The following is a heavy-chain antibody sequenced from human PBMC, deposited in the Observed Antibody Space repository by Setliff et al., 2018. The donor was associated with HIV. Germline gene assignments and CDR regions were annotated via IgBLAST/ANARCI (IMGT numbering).Heavy chain of an antibody. CDR2: IRQDGSEK. V-gene: IGHV3-7*03. CDR1: GFTVGSNY. J-gene: IGHJ4*02. D-gene: IGHD1-26*01. CDR3: ARCAAGPYCRNSFDF. Sequence: PGGSLRLSCAASGFTVGSNYMSWVRQAPGKGLEWVANIRQDGSEKYYVDSVKGRFTTTRDNAGNSLDLELNYLNDEDTAVYYCARCAAGPYCRNSFDFWGQGTLVTVSS.